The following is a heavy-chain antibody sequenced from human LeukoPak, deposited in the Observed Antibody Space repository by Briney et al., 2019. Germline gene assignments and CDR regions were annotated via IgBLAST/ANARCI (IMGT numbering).Heavy chain of an antibody. Sequence: GRSLRLSCAASGFTFSSYAMHWVRQAPGKGLEWAAVISYDGSNKYYADSVKGRFTISRDNSKNTLYLQMNSLRAEDTAVYYCARDVYIAARLEPYYFDYWGQGTLVTVSS. CDR3: ARDVYIAARLEPYYFDY. V-gene: IGHV3-30-3*01. D-gene: IGHD6-6*01. CDR1: GFTFSSYA. J-gene: IGHJ4*02. CDR2: ISYDGSNK.